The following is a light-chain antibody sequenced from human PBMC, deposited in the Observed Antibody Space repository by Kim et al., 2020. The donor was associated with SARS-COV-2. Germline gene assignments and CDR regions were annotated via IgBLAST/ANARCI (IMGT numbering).Light chain of an antibody. Sequence: VCPGQTASITCTGDKLGDKYACWYQQKPGQSPVLVIYQDSKRPSGIPERFSGSNSGNTATLTISGTQAMDEADYYCQAWDSSTVVFGGGTQRTVL. CDR2: QDS. J-gene: IGLJ2*01. CDR1: KLGDKY. V-gene: IGLV3-1*01. CDR3: QAWDSSTVV.